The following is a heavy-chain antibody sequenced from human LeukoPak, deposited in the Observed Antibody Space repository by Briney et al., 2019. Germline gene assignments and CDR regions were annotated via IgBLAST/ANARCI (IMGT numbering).Heavy chain of an antibody. CDR2: IYYSGST. J-gene: IGHJ4*02. D-gene: IGHD6-19*01. V-gene: IGHV4-39*07. CDR1: GGSISSSSYY. CDR3: ARDRQGSGPFDY. Sequence: NPSETLSLTCTVSGGSISSSSYYWGWIRQPPGKGLEWIGSIYYSGSTYYNPSLKSRVTISVDTSKNQFSLKLSSVTAADTAVYYCARDRQGSGPFDYWGQGTLVTVSS.